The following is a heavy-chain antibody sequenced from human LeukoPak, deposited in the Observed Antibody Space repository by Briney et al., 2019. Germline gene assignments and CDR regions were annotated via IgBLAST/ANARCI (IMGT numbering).Heavy chain of an antibody. J-gene: IGHJ4*02. Sequence: NPSETLSLTCAVYGGSFSGYYWSWIRQPPGKGLEWIGEINHSGSTNYNPSLKSRVTISVDTSKNQFSLKLSSVTAADTAVYYCARGGYNSNYVPPNYWGQGTLVTVSS. CDR3: ARGGYNSNYVPPNY. V-gene: IGHV4-34*01. CDR2: INHSGST. CDR1: GGSFSGYY. D-gene: IGHD1-7*01.